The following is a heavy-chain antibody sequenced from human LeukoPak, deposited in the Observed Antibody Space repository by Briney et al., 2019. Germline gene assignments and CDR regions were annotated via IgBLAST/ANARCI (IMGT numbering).Heavy chain of an antibody. CDR1: GGSISTYY. CDR2: IYYSGGT. D-gene: IGHD2-15*01. CDR3: ARSPTGGSPFFDS. Sequence: SETLCLTCTVSGGSISTYYWSWIRQPPGKGLEWIGYIYYSGGTNYNPSLKSRLTISVDTSKNQFSLRLSSVTAADTAIYYCARSPTGGSPFFDSWGQGTLVTVSS. J-gene: IGHJ4*02. V-gene: IGHV4-59*01.